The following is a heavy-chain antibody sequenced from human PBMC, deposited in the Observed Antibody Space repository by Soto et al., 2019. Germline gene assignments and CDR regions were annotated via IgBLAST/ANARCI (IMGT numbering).Heavy chain of an antibody. CDR3: AKGGASSQWFAP. CDR1: GGSISSAESY. D-gene: IGHD2-15*01. V-gene: IGHV4-31*03. CDR2: INFRGRT. J-gene: IGHJ5*02. Sequence: SSETLSLTCSVSGGSISSAESYWSWIRQHPGKGPEWIAFINFRGRTSYNPSLRSRVTISADTSVNQFSLNLISVTAADTAVYYCAKGGASSQWFAPWGRGTLVTVSS.